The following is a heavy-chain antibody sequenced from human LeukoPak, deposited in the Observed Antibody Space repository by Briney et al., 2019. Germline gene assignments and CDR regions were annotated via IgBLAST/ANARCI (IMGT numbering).Heavy chain of an antibody. V-gene: IGHV3-23*01. CDR3: AKISWDGRGTFF. J-gene: IGHJ4*02. CDR1: GFTFSTYS. Sequence: PGRSLRLSCAASGFTFSTYSMSWVRQAPGKGLEWVSAIRGGGGDTYYADSVKGRFIISRDNSKDTLSLQMNSLRAGDTAVYYCAKISWDGRGTFFWGQGTLVTVSS. CDR2: IRGGGGDT. D-gene: IGHD1-1*01.